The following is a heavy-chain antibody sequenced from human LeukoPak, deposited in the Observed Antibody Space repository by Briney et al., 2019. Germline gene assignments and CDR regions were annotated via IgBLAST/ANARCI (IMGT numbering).Heavy chain of an antibody. V-gene: IGHV3-21*01. D-gene: IGHD6-13*01. CDR2: ISSSISYL. CDR1: GFTFSSYS. Sequence: PGGSLRLSCAASGFTFSSYSMNWGRQAPGKGLEGVSSISSSISYLYYADSVKGRFTIHRDNAKNSLYLQMNSLRAEDTAVYYCARDARPYSSSSPFDYWGQGTLVTVSS. J-gene: IGHJ4*02. CDR3: ARDARPYSSSSPFDY.